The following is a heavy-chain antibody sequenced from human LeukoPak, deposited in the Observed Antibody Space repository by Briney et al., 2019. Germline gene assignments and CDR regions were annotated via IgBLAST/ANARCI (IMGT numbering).Heavy chain of an antibody. CDR1: GGTVSSYA. CDR3: ARAPAQWLAPYYVDY. D-gene: IGHD6-19*01. CDR2: IIPIFGTA. Sequence: GASVKVSCKASGGTVSSYAISWLRQAPGQGLEWMGGIIPIFGTANYAQKFQGRVTITTDESRSTAYMELSSLRSEDTAVYYCARAPAQWLAPYYVDYWGQGTLVNVSS. V-gene: IGHV1-69*05. J-gene: IGHJ4*02.